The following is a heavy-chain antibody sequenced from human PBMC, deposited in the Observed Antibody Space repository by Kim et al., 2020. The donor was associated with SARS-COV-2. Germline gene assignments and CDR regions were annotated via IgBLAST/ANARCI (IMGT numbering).Heavy chain of an antibody. V-gene: IGHV3-7*01. CDR3: ATGTAN. Sequence: DGSEKYSVDTVRGRFTISRDNAKNSLYLQMNGLRAEDTAVYYCATGTANWGQGTLVTVSS. CDR2: DGSEK. J-gene: IGHJ4*02.